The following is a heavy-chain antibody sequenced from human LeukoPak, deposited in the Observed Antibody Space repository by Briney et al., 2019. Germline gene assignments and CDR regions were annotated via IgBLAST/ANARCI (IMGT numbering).Heavy chain of an antibody. CDR1: GFTFSSYS. Sequence: GGSLRLSCAASGFTFSSYSMNWVRQAPGKGLEWVSSISSSSSYIYYADSVKGRFTISRDNAKNSLYLQMNSLRAEDTAVYYCAKFKFAWGSDYWGQGTLVTVSS. D-gene: IGHD7-27*01. CDR2: ISSSSSYI. CDR3: AKFKFAWGSDY. J-gene: IGHJ4*02. V-gene: IGHV3-21*01.